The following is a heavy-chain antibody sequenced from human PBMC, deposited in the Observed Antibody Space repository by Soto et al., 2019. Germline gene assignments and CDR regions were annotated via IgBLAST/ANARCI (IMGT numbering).Heavy chain of an antibody. J-gene: IGHJ4*02. CDR2: LYYGRSA. D-gene: IGHD5-12*01. CDR1: GDSIRTYY. V-gene: IGHV4-59*01. CDR3: ARARTDIVAPLSYFDY. Sequence: PSETLSLTCAVSGDSIRTYYGMGIRQPPGKGLESIGYLYYGRSANYNPSLKSRVTLSVDTSTNQCSLTLSSMTAADTAVYYCARARTDIVAPLSYFDYWGQGTLVTVSS.